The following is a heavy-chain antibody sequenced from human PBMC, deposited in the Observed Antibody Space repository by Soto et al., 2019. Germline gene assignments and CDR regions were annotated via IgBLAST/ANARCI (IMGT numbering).Heavy chain of an antibody. V-gene: IGHV3-74*01. CDR3: IRDPGIEVAATWYFDF. D-gene: IGHD6-19*01. J-gene: IGHJ2*01. CDR1: GFTFSGYW. CDR2: INSDGSST. Sequence: EVQLVDSGGGLVQPGGSLRLSCAASGFTFSGYWMHWVRQPPGKGLVWFSRINSDGSSTRYADSVKGRFTISRDNAKNTLYLQMNSLIVEDTAVYYCIRDPGIEVAATWYFDFWGRGTLVTVSS.